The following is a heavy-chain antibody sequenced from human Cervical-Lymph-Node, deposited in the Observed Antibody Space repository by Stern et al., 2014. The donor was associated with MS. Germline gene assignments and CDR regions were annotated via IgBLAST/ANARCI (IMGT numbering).Heavy chain of an antibody. CDR1: GYTFTDYY. D-gene: IGHD2-21*01. V-gene: IGHV1-2*02. Sequence: DQLVESGAEVKKPGASVKVSCQASGYTFTDYYMQWVRQAPGQGLEWMGWIHPNSGDTKYARKFQGRVTLTRDTSISTVYLDLSGLGYDDTAVYYCARGLATAVIADYWGQGTLVTVS. J-gene: IGHJ4*02. CDR3: ARGLATAVIADY. CDR2: IHPNSGDT.